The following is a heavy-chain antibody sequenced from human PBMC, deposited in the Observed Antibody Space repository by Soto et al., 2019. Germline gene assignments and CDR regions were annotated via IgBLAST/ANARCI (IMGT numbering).Heavy chain of an antibody. V-gene: IGHV4-34*01. CDR2: IYHSGST. CDR1: GGSFSGYY. J-gene: IGHJ4*02. D-gene: IGHD2-8*02. CDR3: ARGGGVYYFDY. Sequence: PSETLSLTCAVYGGSFSGYYWSWIRQPPGKGLEWIGDIYHSGSTNYNPSLKSRVTISVDTSKSQFSLKLSSVTAADTAVYYCARGGGVYYFDYWGQGTLVTVSP.